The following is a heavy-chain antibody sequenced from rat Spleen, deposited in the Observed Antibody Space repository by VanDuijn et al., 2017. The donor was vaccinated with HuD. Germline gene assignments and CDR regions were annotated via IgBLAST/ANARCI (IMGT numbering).Heavy chain of an antibody. J-gene: IGHJ2*01. D-gene: IGHD1-12*03. Sequence: QVQLKESGPGLVQPSQTLSLTCTVAGLSLTSNTISWIRQPPGKGLEWMGVIWGNGNTNFKSVLKSRLSISRDTSKSQVFLKVNNLQTEDTAMYFCASQYYYDGYYRDYWGQGVMVTVSS. CDR2: IWGNGNT. V-gene: IGHV2-47*01. CDR3: ASQYYYDGYYRDY. CDR1: GLSLTSNT.